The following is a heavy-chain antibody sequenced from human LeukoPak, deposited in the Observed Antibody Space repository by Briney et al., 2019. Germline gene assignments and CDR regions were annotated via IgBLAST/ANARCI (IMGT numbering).Heavy chain of an antibody. D-gene: IGHD5-12*01. V-gene: IGHV3-66*01. CDR2: IYTGGNT. J-gene: IGHJ4*02. CDR3: GRGEWLRLDN. Sequence: QPGGSLRLSCAGSGFTVSSSYMSWVRQAPGKGLEWVSVIYTGGNTYYADSVKGRFIISRDNSKNTVYLQMNSLRAEDTAVYYCGRGEWLRLDNWGQGTLVTVSS. CDR1: GFTVSSSY.